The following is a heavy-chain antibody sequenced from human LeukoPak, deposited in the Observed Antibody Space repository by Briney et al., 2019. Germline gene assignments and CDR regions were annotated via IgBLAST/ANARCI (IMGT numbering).Heavy chain of an antibody. D-gene: IGHD5-24*01. CDR3: TRVGYIDEGIDY. J-gene: IGHJ4*02. V-gene: IGHV3-7*04. Sequence: GGPLGLSCAAPGLPSSTTNMTWVRRPPGKGLEWVANIKQDGSKKSYVDSVKGRFAISRDNAKNSLYLQMNSLRAEDTAIYYCTRVGYIDEGIDYWGQGTLVTVSS. CDR1: GLPSSTTN. CDR2: IKQDGSKK.